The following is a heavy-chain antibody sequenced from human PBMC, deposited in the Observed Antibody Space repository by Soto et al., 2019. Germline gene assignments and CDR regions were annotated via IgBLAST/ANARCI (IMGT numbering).Heavy chain of an antibody. CDR3: ARGSRPPTGDDYYYYYGMDV. D-gene: IGHD4-17*01. V-gene: IGHV4-34*01. CDR2: INHSGST. CDR1: GGSFSGYY. Sequence: SETLSLTCAVYGGSFSGYYWSWIRQPPGKGLEWIGEINHSGSTNYNPSLKSRVTISVDTSKNQVSLKMSSVTAADTAVYYCARGSRPPTGDDYYYYYGMDVWGQGTTVTVSS. J-gene: IGHJ6*02.